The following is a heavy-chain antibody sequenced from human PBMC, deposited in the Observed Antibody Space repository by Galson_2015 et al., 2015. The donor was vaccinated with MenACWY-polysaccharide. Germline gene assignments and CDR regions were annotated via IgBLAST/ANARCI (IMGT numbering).Heavy chain of an antibody. CDR2: IYPSGST. J-gene: IGHJ4*02. CDR1: GGSFSNYY. Sequence: SETLSLACAVFGGSFSNYYWNWVRQSPGKGLEWIGEIYPSGSTNFNPSLKSRVTISLDKSKNQLFLKLRSVTAADTAVYYCARGPGWTIAARPFDSWGQGTLVTVSS. CDR3: ARGPGWTIAARPFDS. D-gene: IGHD6-6*01. V-gene: IGHV4-34*01.